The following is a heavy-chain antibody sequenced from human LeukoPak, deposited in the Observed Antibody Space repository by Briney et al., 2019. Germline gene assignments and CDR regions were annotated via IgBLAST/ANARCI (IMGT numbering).Heavy chain of an antibody. D-gene: IGHD6-19*01. Sequence: GGSLRLSCAASGFAFSSYGMHWVRQAPGKGLEWVAVIWYDGSNKYYADSVKGRFTISRDNSKNTLYLQMNSLRAEDTAVYYCAKDLNGSGFCYWGQGTLVTVSS. CDR2: IWYDGSNK. V-gene: IGHV3-33*06. CDR1: GFAFSSYG. CDR3: AKDLNGSGFCY. J-gene: IGHJ4*02.